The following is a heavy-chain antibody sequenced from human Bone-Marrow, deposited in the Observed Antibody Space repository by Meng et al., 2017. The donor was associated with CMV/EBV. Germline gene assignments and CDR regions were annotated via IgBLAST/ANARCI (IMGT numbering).Heavy chain of an antibody. CDR1: GCSFTSYW. CDR2: IYPGDSDT. J-gene: IGHJ4*02. D-gene: IGHD3-22*01. CDR3: ARRVRRPITMIEEGAYFDY. V-gene: IGHV5-51*01. Sequence: KVSCKGSGCSFTSYWIGWVRQMPGKGLEWMGIIYPGDSDTRYSPSFQGQVTISADKSISTAYLQWSSLKASDTAMYYCARRVRRPITMIEEGAYFDYWGQGTLVTVSS.